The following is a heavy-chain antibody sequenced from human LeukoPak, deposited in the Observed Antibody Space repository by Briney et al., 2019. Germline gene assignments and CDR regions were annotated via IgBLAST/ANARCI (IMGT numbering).Heavy chain of an antibody. CDR2: IYYSGST. CDR1: GGSISSSSYY. CDR3: AGDQNLITMIVVVTKHDAFDI. D-gene: IGHD3-22*01. J-gene: IGHJ3*02. Sequence: ASETLSLTCTVSGGSISSSSYYWGWIRQPPGKGLEWIGSIYYSGSTYYNPSLKSRVTISVDTSKNQFSLKLSSVTAADTAVYYCAGDQNLITMIVVVTKHDAFDIWGQGTMVTVSS. V-gene: IGHV4-39*07.